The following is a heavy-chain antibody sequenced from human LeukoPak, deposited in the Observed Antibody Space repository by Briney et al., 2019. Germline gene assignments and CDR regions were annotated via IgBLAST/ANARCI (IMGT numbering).Heavy chain of an antibody. Sequence: GASVMVSCKAFGYTFTSYAMHWVRQAPGQRLEWMGWINAGNGDTKYSRKFQGRVTLTRDTSASAAYMELSSLRSEDTAVYYCARPTYYYDSSGYSESPHFDYWGQGTLVTVSS. CDR3: ARPTYYYDSSGYSESPHFDY. V-gene: IGHV1-3*01. J-gene: IGHJ4*02. CDR1: GYTFTSYA. D-gene: IGHD3-22*01. CDR2: INAGNGDT.